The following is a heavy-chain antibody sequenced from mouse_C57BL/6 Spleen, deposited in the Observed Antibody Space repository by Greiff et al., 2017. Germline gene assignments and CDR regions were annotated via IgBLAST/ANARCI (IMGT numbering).Heavy chain of an antibody. CDR3: ARIGYSNYWYFDV. Sequence: VQLQQSGPELVKPGASVKMSCKASGYTFTDYNMHWVKQSHGKSLEWIGYINPNNGGTSYNQKFKGKATLTVNKSSSTAYMELRSLTSEDSAVYYCARIGYSNYWYFDVWGTGTTVTVSS. CDR1: GYTFTDYN. CDR2: INPNNGGT. D-gene: IGHD2-5*01. V-gene: IGHV1-22*01. J-gene: IGHJ1*03.